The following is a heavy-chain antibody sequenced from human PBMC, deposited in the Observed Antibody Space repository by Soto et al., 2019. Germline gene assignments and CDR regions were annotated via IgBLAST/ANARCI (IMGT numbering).Heavy chain of an antibody. CDR3: ARESGGLDP. Sequence: ASVKVSCKASGYIFTSWRITWVRQVPGQRLQCIGWINPYNGKTNDAQKFQGRVTMTTDTSTNTAYMELGSLRSDDTALYCCARESGGLDPWG. CDR2: INPYNGKT. V-gene: IGHV1-18*01. CDR1: GYIFTSWR. J-gene: IGHJ5*02.